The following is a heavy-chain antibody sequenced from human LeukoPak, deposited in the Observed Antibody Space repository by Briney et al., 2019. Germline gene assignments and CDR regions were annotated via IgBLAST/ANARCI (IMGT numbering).Heavy chain of an antibody. J-gene: IGHJ4*02. Sequence: GRSLRLSCAASGFTFSSYGMHWVRQAPGKGLEWVAVIWYDGSNKYYADSVKGRFTISRDNSKNTLYLQMNSLRAEDTAVYYCAKDYRDIAVARFDYWGQGTLATVSS. CDR3: AKDYRDIAVARFDY. V-gene: IGHV3-33*06. CDR2: IWYDGSNK. CDR1: GFTFSSYG. D-gene: IGHD6-19*01.